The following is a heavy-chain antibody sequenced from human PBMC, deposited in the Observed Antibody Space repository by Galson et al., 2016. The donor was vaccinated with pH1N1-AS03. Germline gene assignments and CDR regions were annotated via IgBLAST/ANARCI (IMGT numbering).Heavy chain of an antibody. V-gene: IGHV1-3*01. CDR3: ARGRGSYGMDV. J-gene: IGHJ6*02. CDR1: GYTFISYV. Sequence: SCKASGYTFISYVMHWVRQAPGQRLEWMGWTNAGNGNTTYSQSFQGRVTITRDTSASKAYMELSSLRSEDTAVYYCARGRGSYGMDVWGQGTSVIVSS. CDR2: TNAGNGNT. D-gene: IGHD1-26*01.